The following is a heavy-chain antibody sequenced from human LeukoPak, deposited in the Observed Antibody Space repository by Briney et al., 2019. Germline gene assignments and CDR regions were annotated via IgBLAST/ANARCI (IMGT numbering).Heavy chain of an antibody. J-gene: IGHJ5*02. CDR1: GFTFSSYW. Sequence: GGSLRLSCAASGFTFSSYWMHWVRQAPGKGLVWVSRINSDGSSTSYADSVKGRFTISRDNSKNSLYLQMNSLRTEDTALYYCAKDTAMVYRWFDPWGQGTLVTVSS. CDR3: AKDTAMVYRWFDP. V-gene: IGHV3-74*01. CDR2: INSDGSST. D-gene: IGHD5-18*01.